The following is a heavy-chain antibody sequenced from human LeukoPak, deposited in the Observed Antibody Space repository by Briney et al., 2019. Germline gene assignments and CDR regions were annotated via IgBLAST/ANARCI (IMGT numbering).Heavy chain of an antibody. D-gene: IGHD4-17*01. CDR2: IYYSGST. CDR3: ALYGDYVLDAFDI. Sequence: SKTLSLTCTVSGGSISSSSYYWGWIRQPPGKGLEWIGSIYYSGSTYYNPSLKSRVTISVDTSKNQFSLKLSSVTAADTAVYYCALYGDYVLDAFDIWGQGTMVTVSS. J-gene: IGHJ3*02. V-gene: IGHV4-39*01. CDR1: GGSISSSSYY.